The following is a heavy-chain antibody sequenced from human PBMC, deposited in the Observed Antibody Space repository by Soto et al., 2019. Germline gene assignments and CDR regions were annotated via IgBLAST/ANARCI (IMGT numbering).Heavy chain of an antibody. V-gene: IGHV3-74*01. CDR3: ARGGQRYYAVDV. CDR1: GFTFTTYW. CDR2: IKFDRATP. D-gene: IGHD3-10*01. J-gene: IGHJ6*02. Sequence: EVQLVESGGGLVQPGGSLRLSCAASGFTFTTYWLHWVRQAPGKGLVWDSRIKFDRATPNYADAVQGRITISTDNAKNTVQRQRLGLPAEEPAVYYSARGGQRYYAVDVWGQGTTVTVSS.